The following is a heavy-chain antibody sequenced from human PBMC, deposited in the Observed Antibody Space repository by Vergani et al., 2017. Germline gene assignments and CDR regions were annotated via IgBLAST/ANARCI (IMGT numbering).Heavy chain of an antibody. CDR3: ARGERGYCSGGSCYTNWFDP. J-gene: IGHJ5*02. V-gene: IGHV1-2*04. D-gene: IGHD2-15*01. Sequence: QVQLVQSGAEVKKPGASVKVSCKASGSTFTGYYMHWVRQAPGQGLEWMGWINPNSGGTNYAQKFQGWVTMTRETSISTAYLELSRMRSDDTAVYYCARGERGYCSGGSCYTNWFDPWGQGTLVTVAS. CDR2: INPNSGGT. CDR1: GSTFTGYY.